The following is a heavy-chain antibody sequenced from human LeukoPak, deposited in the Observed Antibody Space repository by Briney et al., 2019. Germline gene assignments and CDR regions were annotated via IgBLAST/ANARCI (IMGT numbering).Heavy chain of an antibody. J-gene: IGHJ6*02. CDR1: GFTFSSYG. CDR2: IWYDGSNK. Sequence: PGKSLRLSCAASGFTFSSYGMHWVRQAPGKGLEWVAVIWYDGSNKYYADSVKGRFTISRDNSKNTLYLQMKSLRAEDTAVYYCARVIYYYYGMDVWGQGTTVTVSS. CDR3: ARVIYYYYGMDV. V-gene: IGHV3-33*01.